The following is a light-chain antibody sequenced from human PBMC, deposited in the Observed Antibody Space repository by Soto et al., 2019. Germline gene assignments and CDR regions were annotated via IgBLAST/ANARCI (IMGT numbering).Light chain of an antibody. CDR1: SSDVGSYNL. Sequence: QSVLTQPASVSGSPGQSITISCTGTSSDVGSYNLVSWYQQHPGKAPKLMIYEVSKRPSGVSNRFSGSKSGNTASLTISWLQAEDEADYYCCSYAGSSTLVFGTGTKVTV. CDR3: CSYAGSSTLV. V-gene: IGLV2-23*02. J-gene: IGLJ1*01. CDR2: EVS.